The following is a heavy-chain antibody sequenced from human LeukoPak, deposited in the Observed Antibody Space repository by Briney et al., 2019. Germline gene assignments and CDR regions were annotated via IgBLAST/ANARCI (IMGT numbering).Heavy chain of an antibody. CDR3: ATTTITTLEYYYYYGMDV. CDR2: IWYDGSNK. J-gene: IGHJ6*02. D-gene: IGHD5-12*01. Sequence: PGRSLRLSCAASGFTFSSYGMHWVRQAPGKGLEWVAVIWYDGSNKYYADSVKGRFTISRDNSKNTLYLQMNSLRAEDTAVYYCATTTITTLEYYYYYGMDVWGQGTTVTVSS. CDR1: GFTFSSYG. V-gene: IGHV3-33*01.